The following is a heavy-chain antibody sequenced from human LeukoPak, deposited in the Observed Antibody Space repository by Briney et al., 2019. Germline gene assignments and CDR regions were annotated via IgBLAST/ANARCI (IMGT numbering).Heavy chain of an antibody. D-gene: IGHD4/OR15-4a*01. CDR1: GFTVSSNY. CDR3: ARRAGAYSHPYDY. V-gene: IGHV3-53*01. CDR2: IYSGGST. J-gene: IGHJ4*02. Sequence: PGGSLRLSCAASGFTVSSNYMSWVRQAPGKGLEWVSCIYSGGSTYYADSVKGRFTISRDNSKNTLYLQMNSLRDEDTAVYYCARRAGAYSHPYDYWGQGTLVTVSS.